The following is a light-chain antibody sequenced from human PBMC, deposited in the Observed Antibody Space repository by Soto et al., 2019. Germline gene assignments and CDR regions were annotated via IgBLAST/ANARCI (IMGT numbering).Light chain of an antibody. V-gene: IGLV2-11*01. CDR2: EVS. J-gene: IGLJ1*01. CDR3: SSYAGSSTV. Sequence: QSALTQPRSVSGSPGQSVTISCTGSSSDVGGYNYVSWYQQHPGKAPKLMIYEVSYRPSGVSGRFSGSKSGNTASLTVSGLQAEDEADYYCSSYAGSSTVFGTGTKLTVL. CDR1: SSDVGGYNY.